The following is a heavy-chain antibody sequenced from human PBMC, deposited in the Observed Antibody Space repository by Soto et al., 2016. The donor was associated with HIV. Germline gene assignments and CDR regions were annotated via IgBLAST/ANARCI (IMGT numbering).Heavy chain of an antibody. CDR1: GYTFPKYG. V-gene: IGHV1-2*02. CDR2: INPNSGGT. Sequence: QVQLVQSGAEVKKPGASVKVSCKASGYTFPKYGISWVRQAPGQGLEWMGWINPNSGGTNYAQKFQGRVTMTRDTSISTAYMELSRLRSDDTAVYYCARDAGTYYGSGSYFYWGQGTLGHRLL. D-gene: IGHD3-10*01. J-gene: IGHJ4*02. CDR3: ARDAGTYYGSGSYFY.